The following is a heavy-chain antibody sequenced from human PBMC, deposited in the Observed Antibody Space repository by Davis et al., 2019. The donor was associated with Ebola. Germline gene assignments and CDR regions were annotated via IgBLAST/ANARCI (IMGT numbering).Heavy chain of an antibody. D-gene: IGHD3-3*01. CDR1: GFTFSSYA. J-gene: IGHJ6*03. CDR3: ARDALWEEWLSHCNMDV. Sequence: GESLKISCAASGFTFSSYAMHWVRQAPGKGLEWVAVISYDGSNKYYADSVKGRFTISRDNSKNTLYLQMNSLRAEDTAVYYCARDALWEEWLSHCNMDVWGKGTTVTVSS. CDR2: ISYDGSNK. V-gene: IGHV3-30-3*01.